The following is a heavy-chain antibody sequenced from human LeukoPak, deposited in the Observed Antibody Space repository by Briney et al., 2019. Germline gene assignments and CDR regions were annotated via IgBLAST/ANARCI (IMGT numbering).Heavy chain of an antibody. CDR2: ISSSSSYI. CDR1: GFTFSSYS. D-gene: IGHD2-21*02. CDR3: ARGRDPGFYYGMDV. V-gene: IGHV3-21*01. Sequence: GGSLRLSCAASGFTFSSYSTNWVRQAPGKGLEWVSSISSSSSYIYYADSVKGRFTISRDNAKNSLYLQMNSLRAEDTAVYYCARGRDPGFYYGMDVWGQGTTVTGSS. J-gene: IGHJ6*02.